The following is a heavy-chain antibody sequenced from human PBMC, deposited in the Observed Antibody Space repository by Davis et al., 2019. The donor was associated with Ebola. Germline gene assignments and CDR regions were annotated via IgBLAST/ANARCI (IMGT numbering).Heavy chain of an antibody. V-gene: IGHV3-49*03. CDR3: TTTPELVPYYYYYGMDV. J-gene: IGHJ6*02. CDR2: IRSKAYGGTT. D-gene: IGHD6-13*01. CDR1: GFTFGDYA. Sequence: PGGSLRLSCTASGFTFGDYAMSWFRQAPGKGLEWVGFIRSKAYGGTTEYAASVKGRFTISRDDSKSIAYLQMNSLKTEDTAVYYCTTTPELVPYYYYYGMDVWGQGTTVTVSS.